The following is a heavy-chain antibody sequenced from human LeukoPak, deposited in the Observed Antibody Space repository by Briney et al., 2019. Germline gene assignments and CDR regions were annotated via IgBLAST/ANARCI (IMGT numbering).Heavy chain of an antibody. D-gene: IGHD5-12*01. J-gene: IGHJ4*02. V-gene: IGHV1-18*01. CDR1: GYTFTSYG. Sequence: ASVKVSCKASGYTFTSYGISWVRQAPGQGLEWMGWISAYNGNTNYAQKLQGRVTMTTDTSTSTAYMELRSLRSDDTAVYYCARDKRGYSGYDDYFDYWGRGTLVTVSS. CDR3: ARDKRGYSGYDDYFDY. CDR2: ISAYNGNT.